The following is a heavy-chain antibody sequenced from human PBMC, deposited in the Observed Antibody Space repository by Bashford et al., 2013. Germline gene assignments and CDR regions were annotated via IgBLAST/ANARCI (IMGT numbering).Heavy chain of an antibody. CDR2: IYYSGST. V-gene: IGHV4-59*08. CDR1: GGSIYNFY. J-gene: IGHJ4*02. D-gene: IGHD5-12*01. Sequence: SETLSLTCTVSGGSIYNFYWSWIRQPPGKGLEWIGYIYYSGSTNYNPSLKSRVTISVDTSKNQFSLKLSSVTAADTAVYYCARHEGYSGYDGYFDYVGPGEPWSPSP. CDR3: ARHEGYSGYDGYFDY.